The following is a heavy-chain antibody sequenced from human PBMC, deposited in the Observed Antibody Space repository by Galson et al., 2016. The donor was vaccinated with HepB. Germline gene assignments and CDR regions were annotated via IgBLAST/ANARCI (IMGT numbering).Heavy chain of an antibody. CDR1: GYVFSSYW. Sequence: GAEVKKPGESLKISCKGEGYVFSSYWIAWVRQTPDKGLEWMGLFYPGDSEIRYSPSFQGQVTFSADKSINTAYMQWSSLKASDTAIYYCARLVSSRSPYDSWGQGTLVTVSS. J-gene: IGHJ4*02. V-gene: IGHV5-51*01. CDR3: ARLVSSRSPYDS. D-gene: IGHD3-22*01. CDR2: FYPGDSEI.